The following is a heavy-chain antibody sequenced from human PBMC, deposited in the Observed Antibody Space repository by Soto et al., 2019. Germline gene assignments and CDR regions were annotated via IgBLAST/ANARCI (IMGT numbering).Heavy chain of an antibody. CDR3: ASSKGSGWYEGYFDY. CDR1: GGTFSSYA. J-gene: IGHJ4*02. D-gene: IGHD6-19*01. CDR2: IIPIFGTA. V-gene: IGHV1-69*06. Sequence: QVQLVQSGAEVKKPGSSVKVSCKASGGTFSSYAISWVRQAPGQGLEWMGGIIPIFGTANYAQKFQGRVTLTADKSTRTAYMELSSLRSEDTAVYYCASSKGSGWYEGYFDYWGQGTLVTVSS.